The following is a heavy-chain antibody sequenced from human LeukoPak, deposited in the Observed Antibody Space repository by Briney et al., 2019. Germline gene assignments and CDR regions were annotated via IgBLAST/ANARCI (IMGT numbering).Heavy chain of an antibody. J-gene: IGHJ4*02. CDR1: GFTFSSYW. Sequence: GGSLRLSCAASGFTFSSYWMSWVRQAPGKGLEWVSYISSSGSTIYYADSVKGRFTISRDNAKNSLYLQMNSLRAEDTAAYYCARQWLAQFDYWGQGTLVTVSS. D-gene: IGHD6-19*01. V-gene: IGHV3-48*04. CDR2: ISSSGSTI. CDR3: ARQWLAQFDY.